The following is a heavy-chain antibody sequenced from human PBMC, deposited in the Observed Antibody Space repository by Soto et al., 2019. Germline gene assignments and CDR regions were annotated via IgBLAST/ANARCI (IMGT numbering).Heavy chain of an antibody. J-gene: IGHJ4*02. V-gene: IGHV3-23*01. CDR2: ISGSGGST. D-gene: IGHD3-3*01. CDR3: AKGFFVGITIFGVVDY. Sequence: PGGSLRLSCAASGFTFSSYAMSWVRQAPGKGLEWVSAISGSGGSTYYADSVKGRFTISRDNSKNTLYLQMNSLRAEDTAVYYCAKGFFVGITIFGVVDYWGQGTLVTVSS. CDR1: GFTFSSYA.